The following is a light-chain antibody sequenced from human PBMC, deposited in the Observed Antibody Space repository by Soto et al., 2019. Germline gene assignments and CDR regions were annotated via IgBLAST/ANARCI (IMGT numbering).Light chain of an antibody. V-gene: IGKV3-20*01. J-gene: IGKJ5*01. Sequence: EVVLTQSPGTLSLSPGERATLSCRASQSIARTYLAWYQQKPGQAPRLLIYDISTRATGIPDMFSASGSGTDFTLTISGLEPEDFAVYYCQQYGYSPITFGQGTRLEIK. CDR2: DIS. CDR1: QSIARTY. CDR3: QQYGYSPIT.